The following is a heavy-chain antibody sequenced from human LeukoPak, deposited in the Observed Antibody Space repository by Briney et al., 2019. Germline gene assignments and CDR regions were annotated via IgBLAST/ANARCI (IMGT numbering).Heavy chain of an antibody. CDR2: INHSGST. CDR3: ARQGYSGSQRGFDP. CDR1: GGSFSGYY. D-gene: IGHD1-26*01. V-gene: IGHV4-34*01. J-gene: IGHJ5*02. Sequence: SETLSLTCAVYGGSFSGYYWSWIRQPPGKGLEWIGEINHSGSTNYNPSLKSRVTISVDTSKNQFSLKLSSVTAADTAVYYCARQGYSGSQRGFDPWGQGTLVTVSP.